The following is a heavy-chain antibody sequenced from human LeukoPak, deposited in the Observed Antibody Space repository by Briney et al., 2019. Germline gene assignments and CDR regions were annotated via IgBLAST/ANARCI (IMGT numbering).Heavy chain of an antibody. Sequence: SETLSLTCAVYGGSFSGYYWSWIRQPPGKGLEWIGEINHSGSTNYNPSLKSRVTISVDTSKNQFSLKLSSVTAADTAVYYYARGRRFGGSGSYYNPPYFDYWGQGTLVTVSS. CDR3: ARGRRFGGSGSYYNPPYFDY. CDR2: INHSGST. D-gene: IGHD3-10*01. J-gene: IGHJ4*02. V-gene: IGHV4-34*01. CDR1: GGSFSGYY.